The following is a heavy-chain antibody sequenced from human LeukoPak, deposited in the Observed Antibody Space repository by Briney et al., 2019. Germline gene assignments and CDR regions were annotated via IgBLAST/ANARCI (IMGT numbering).Heavy chain of an antibody. V-gene: IGHV3-30-3*02. J-gene: IGHJ4*02. Sequence: GGSLRLSCAASGFTFSSYAMHWVRQAPGKGLEWVAVISYDGSNKYYADSVKGRFTISRDNSKNTLYLQMNSLRAEDTAVYYCAKQAGWGAYFSFLPFDFWGRGTLVTVSS. CDR1: GFTFSSYA. CDR2: ISYDGSNK. D-gene: IGHD3-3*01. CDR3: AKQAGWGAYFSFLPFDF.